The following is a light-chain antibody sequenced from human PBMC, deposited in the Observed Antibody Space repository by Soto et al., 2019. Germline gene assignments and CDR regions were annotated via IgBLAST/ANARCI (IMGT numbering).Light chain of an antibody. CDR2: EVT. J-gene: IGLJ1*01. V-gene: IGLV2-14*01. Sequence: QSVLTQPASVSGSPGQSITISCTGTSSDVGAYNYVCWYKQHPGKAPQLMIYEVTNRPSGVSDRFSGSKSGNTASLTISGLQAEDEADYYCSSYTRSSTLYVSGNGTKVTVL. CDR1: SSDVGAYNY. CDR3: SSYTRSSTLYV.